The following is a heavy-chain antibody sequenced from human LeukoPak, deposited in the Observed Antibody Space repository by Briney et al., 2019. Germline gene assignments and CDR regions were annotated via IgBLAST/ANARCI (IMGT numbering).Heavy chain of an antibody. D-gene: IGHD6-19*01. J-gene: IGHJ3*02. CDR3: ARLVAGYDAFDI. Sequence: SETLSLTCSVSGGSISSSSYYWGWIRQPPGKGLEWIGEVYHSGTTNNNPSLKSRVTISVDKSKNQFSLKLSSVTAADTALYYCARLVAGYDAFDIWGQGTMVTVSS. CDR2: VYHSGTT. CDR1: GGSISSSSYY. V-gene: IGHV4-39*07.